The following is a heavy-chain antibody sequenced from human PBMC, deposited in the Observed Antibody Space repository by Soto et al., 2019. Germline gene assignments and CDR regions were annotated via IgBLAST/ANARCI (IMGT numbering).Heavy chain of an antibody. CDR2: IYYSGST. D-gene: IGHD2-2*02. V-gene: IGHV4-39*07. CDR3: ACTLYCSSTSCYRGPLRY. Sequence: SETLSLTCTVSGGSISSSSYYWGWIRQPPGKGLEWIGNIYYSGSTNYNPSLKSRVTISVDTSKNQFSLKLSSVTAADTAVYYCACTLYCSSTSCYRGPLRYWGQGTLVTVSS. J-gene: IGHJ4*02. CDR1: GGSISSSSYY.